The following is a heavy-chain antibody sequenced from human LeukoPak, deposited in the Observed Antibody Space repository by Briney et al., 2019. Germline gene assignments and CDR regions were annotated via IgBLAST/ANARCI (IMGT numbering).Heavy chain of an antibody. CDR1: GGSFGGYC. V-gene: IGHV4-34*01. CDR3: ARQDENDYWFDP. CDR2: INHSGST. J-gene: IGHJ5*02. D-gene: IGHD2-21*02. Sequence: SETLSLTCAVYGGSFGGYCWSWIRQPPGKGLEWIGEINHSGSTNYNPSLKSRVTISVDTSKNQFSLNLSSVTAADTALYYCARQDENDYWFDPWGQGTLLTVSS.